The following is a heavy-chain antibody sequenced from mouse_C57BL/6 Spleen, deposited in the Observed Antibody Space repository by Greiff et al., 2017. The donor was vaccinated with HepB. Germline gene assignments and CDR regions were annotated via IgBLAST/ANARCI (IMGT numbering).Heavy chain of an antibody. CDR2: IRNKANGYTT. CDR1: GFTFTDYY. CDR3: ARCPEYYAMDY. V-gene: IGHV7-3*01. Sequence: EVHLVESGGGLVQPGGSLSLSCAASGFTFTDYYMSWVRQPPGKALEWLGFIRNKANGYTTEYSASVKGRFTISRDNSQSILYLQMNALRAEDSATYYCARCPEYYAMDYWGQGTSVTVSS. J-gene: IGHJ4*01.